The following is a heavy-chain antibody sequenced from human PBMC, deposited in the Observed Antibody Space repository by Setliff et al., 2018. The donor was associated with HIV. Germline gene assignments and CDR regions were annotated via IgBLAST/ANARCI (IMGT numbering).Heavy chain of an antibody. CDR2: IIPVFRTA. Sequence: SVKVSCKASGGTFSGSAINWVRQAPGQGLEWMGEIIPVFRTAHYAQRFQGRITITADTSTDTTYMELRSLTSEDTAVYYCATLSGYNRDDYWGQGTLVTVSS. CDR3: ATLSGYNRDDY. V-gene: IGHV1-69*06. J-gene: IGHJ4*02. D-gene: IGHD3-22*01. CDR1: GGTFSGSA.